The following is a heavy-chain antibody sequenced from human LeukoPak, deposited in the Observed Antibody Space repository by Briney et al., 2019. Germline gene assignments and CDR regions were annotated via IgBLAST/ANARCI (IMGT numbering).Heavy chain of an antibody. D-gene: IGHD4-17*01. Sequence: GGSLRLSCAASGFTFSGSAMHWVRQASGKGLEWVGRIRSKANSYATAYAASVKGRFTISRDDSKNTAYLQMSSLKTEDTAVYYRTRRETTVTNPADYWGQGTLVTVSS. J-gene: IGHJ4*02. CDR1: GFTFSGSA. CDR3: TRRETTVTNPADY. V-gene: IGHV3-73*01. CDR2: IRSKANSYAT.